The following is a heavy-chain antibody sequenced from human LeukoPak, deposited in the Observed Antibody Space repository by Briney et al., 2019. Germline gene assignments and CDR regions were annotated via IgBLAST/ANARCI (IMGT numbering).Heavy chain of an antibody. CDR3: ARDSSGSPYYYYYYMDV. D-gene: IGHD3-22*01. CDR2: IYTSGST. CDR1: GGSISSYY. J-gene: IGHJ6*03. V-gene: IGHV4-4*07. Sequence: PSETLSLTCTVSGGSISSYYWSWLRHPAGKGLEGIGRIYTSGSTNYNPSLKSRVTMSVDTSKNQFSLKLSSVTAADTAVYYCARDSSGSPYYYYYYMDVWGKGTTVTVSS.